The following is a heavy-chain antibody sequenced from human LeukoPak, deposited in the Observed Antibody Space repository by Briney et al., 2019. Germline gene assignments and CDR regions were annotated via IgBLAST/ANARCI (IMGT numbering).Heavy chain of an antibody. CDR1: GGTFSSYA. V-gene: IGHV1-69*01. Sequence: WASVKVSCTASGGTFSSYAISWVRQAPGQGLEWMGGIIPIFGTANYAQKFQGRVTITADESTSTAYMELSSLRSEDTAVYYCARPDFTMIGPGAFDIWGQGTMVTVSS. J-gene: IGHJ3*02. CDR2: IIPIFGTA. D-gene: IGHD3-22*01. CDR3: ARPDFTMIGPGAFDI.